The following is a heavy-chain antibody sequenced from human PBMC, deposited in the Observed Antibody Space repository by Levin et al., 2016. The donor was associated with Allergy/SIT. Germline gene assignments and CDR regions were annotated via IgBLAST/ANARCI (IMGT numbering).Heavy chain of an antibody. Sequence: RQAPGKALEWLALIYWDDDKRYSPSLKSRLTITKDTSKSQVVLTMTNMGPVDTATYYCAHRGATRAIDYWGQGTLVTVSS. V-gene: IGHV2-5*02. D-gene: IGHD5-24*01. CDR3: AHRGATRAIDY. CDR2: IYWDDDK. J-gene: IGHJ4*02.